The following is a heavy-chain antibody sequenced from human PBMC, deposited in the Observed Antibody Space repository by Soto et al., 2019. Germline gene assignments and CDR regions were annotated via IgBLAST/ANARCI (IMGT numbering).Heavy chain of an antibody. J-gene: IGHJ4*02. CDR2: MDEHGSIT. CDR1: GFTVSNYW. CDR3: VRDLCGRDDK. Sequence: VQVVESGGDLVQPGGSLRLSCAASGFTVSNYWMHWVRQAPGKGLVWVARMDEHGSITDYADSVKGRFTIPRDNPKDALYRQITGRQAPDSAVYYRVRDLCGRDDKWGQGALVTVSS. D-gene: IGHD2-15*01. V-gene: IGHV3-74*01.